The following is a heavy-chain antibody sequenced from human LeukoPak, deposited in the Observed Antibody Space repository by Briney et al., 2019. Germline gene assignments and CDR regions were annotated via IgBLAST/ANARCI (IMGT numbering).Heavy chain of an antibody. J-gene: IGHJ5*02. Sequence: SVKVSCKASGGTFSKYALSWVRQAPGQGLKWMGAIIPFLDTSNYPPKFQDRVTITTDESTSTAYMDLSSLRSDDTAVYYCARAQAGNYDWPLDLWGQGTLVTVSS. V-gene: IGHV1-69*05. D-gene: IGHD5-12*01. CDR2: IIPFLDTS. CDR3: ARAQAGNYDWPLDL. CDR1: GGTFSKYA.